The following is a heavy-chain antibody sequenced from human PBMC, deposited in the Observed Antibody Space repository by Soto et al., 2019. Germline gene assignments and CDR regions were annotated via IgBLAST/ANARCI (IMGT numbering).Heavy chain of an antibody. D-gene: IGHD6-6*01. CDR2: INPNSGGT. CDR3: AREYSSSSGWFDP. J-gene: IGHJ5*02. CDR1: GYTFTGYY. V-gene: IGHV1-2*04. Sequence: QVQLVQSGAEVKKPGASVKVSCKASGYTFTGYYMHWVRQAPGQGLEWMGWINPNSGGTNYAQKFQGWVTMTRDTAISTAYMEMSRLRSDDTDVYYCAREYSSSSGWFDPWGQGTLVTVSS.